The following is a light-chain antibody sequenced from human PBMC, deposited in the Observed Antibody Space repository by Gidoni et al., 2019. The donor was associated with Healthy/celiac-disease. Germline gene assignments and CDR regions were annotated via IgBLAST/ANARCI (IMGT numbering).Light chain of an antibody. CDR3: MQALQTAYT. V-gene: IGKV2-28*01. CDR2: LGS. J-gene: IGKJ4*01. CDR1: QSLLHSNGYNY. Sequence: DIVMTQSQISLPVTPGAPASISCRSSQSLLHSNGYNYLDWYLQKPGQSPQLLIYLGSNRASGVPDRFSGSGSGTDFTLKISRVEAEDVGVYYCMQALQTAYTFGGGTKVEIK.